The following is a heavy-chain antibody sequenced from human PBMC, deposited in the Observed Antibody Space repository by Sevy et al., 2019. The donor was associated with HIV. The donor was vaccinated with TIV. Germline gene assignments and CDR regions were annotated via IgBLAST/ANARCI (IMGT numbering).Heavy chain of an antibody. CDR1: GFTFSSYD. V-gene: IGHV3-13*05. CDR3: ARSGGYSDYGMDV. J-gene: IGHJ6*02. CDR2: VGPAGDQ. D-gene: IGHD5-12*01. Sequence: GGSLRLSCVAAGFTFSSYDMHWVRQVTGKGLEWISGVGPAGDQFYPGSVKGRFTISRENAKNSFYLQMNNLRAGDTAVYYCARSGGYSDYGMDVWGQATTVTVSS.